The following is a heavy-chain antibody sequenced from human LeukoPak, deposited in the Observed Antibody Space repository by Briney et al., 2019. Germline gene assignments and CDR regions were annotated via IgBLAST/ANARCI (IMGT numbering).Heavy chain of an antibody. V-gene: IGHV3-23*01. D-gene: IGHD6-6*01. Sequence: PGGSLRLSCAASGFTFSNYAMNWVRQAPGKGLEWVSGTCGSGSTPYYADSVKGRFTISRDNSKNTLYLQMNSLRAEDTALYYCAKDLTLCPQQHDRSSHPSDPWGQGTLVTVSS. CDR1: GFTFSNYA. CDR3: AKDLTLCPQQHDRSSHPSDP. J-gene: IGHJ5*02. CDR2: TCGSGSTP.